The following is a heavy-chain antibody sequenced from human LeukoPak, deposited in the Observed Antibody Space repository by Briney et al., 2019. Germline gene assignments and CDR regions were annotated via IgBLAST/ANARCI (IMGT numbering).Heavy chain of an antibody. D-gene: IGHD6-13*01. J-gene: IGHJ4*02. Sequence: GGSLRLSCAASGFTFSSYWMHWVRQAPGKGLVWVSRIHNDESTTRYADSVKGRFTISRDNAKNTLYLQMNSLRGEDTAVYYCASALLSSSWSGGFDYWGQGTLVTVSS. CDR3: ASALLSSSWSGGFDY. CDR2: IHNDESTT. V-gene: IGHV3-74*01. CDR1: GFTFSSYW.